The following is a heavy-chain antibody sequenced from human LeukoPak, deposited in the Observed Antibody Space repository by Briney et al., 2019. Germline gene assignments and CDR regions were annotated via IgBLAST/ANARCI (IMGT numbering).Heavy chain of an antibody. CDR2: ISAYNGNT. CDR1: GYTFTSYG. V-gene: IGHV1-18*01. CDR3: ASTRASSGLSPTDY. Sequence: ASVKVSCKASGYTFTSYGISWVRQAPGQGLEWMGWISAYNGNTNYAQKLQGRVTMTTDTSTSTAYMELRSLRSDDTAVYYCASTRASSGLSPTDYWGQGTLVTVPS. J-gene: IGHJ4*02. D-gene: IGHD6-19*01.